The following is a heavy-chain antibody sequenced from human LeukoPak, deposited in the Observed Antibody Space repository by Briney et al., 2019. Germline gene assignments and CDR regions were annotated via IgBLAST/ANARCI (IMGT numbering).Heavy chain of an antibody. CDR3: ATADFSSGYYL. Sequence: GGSLRLSCAASGFTFISSRMHWVRQAPGKGLEWISYITSSSSTIYYADAVKGRFTISRDNAKNSLYLQMNSLRAEDTALYYCATADFSSGYYLWGQGTLVTVSS. D-gene: IGHD3-3*01. CDR2: ITSSSSTI. CDR1: GFTFISSR. V-gene: IGHV3-48*01. J-gene: IGHJ4*02.